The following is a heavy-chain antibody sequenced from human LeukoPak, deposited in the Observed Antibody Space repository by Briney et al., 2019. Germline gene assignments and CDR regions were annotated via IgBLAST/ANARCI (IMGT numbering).Heavy chain of an antibody. D-gene: IGHD2-2*01. V-gene: IGHV1-8*01. J-gene: IGHJ4*02. CDR1: GYTFTSYV. CDR2: MNPNSGNT. CDR3: ARYYCSSTSCGYPLTF. Sequence: ASVKVSCKASGYTFTSYVINWVRQATGQGLEWMGWMNPNSGNTGYAQKFQGRVTMTRNTSISTAYMELSSLRSEDTAVYYCARYYCSSTSCGYPLTFWGQGTLVTVSS.